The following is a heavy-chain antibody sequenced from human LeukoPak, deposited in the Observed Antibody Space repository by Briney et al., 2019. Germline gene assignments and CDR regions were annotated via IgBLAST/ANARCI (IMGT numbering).Heavy chain of an antibody. J-gene: IGHJ1*01. CDR1: GGSISSYY. CDR3: AGTGYSSSWYSEYFQH. D-gene: IGHD6-13*01. CDR2: IYYSGST. Sequence: SETLSLTCTVSGGSISSYYWSWIRQPPGEGLEWIGYIYYSGSTNYNPSLKSRVTISVDTSKSQFSLKLSSVTAADTAVYYCAGTGYSSSWYSEYFQHWGQGTLVTVSS. V-gene: IGHV4-59*08.